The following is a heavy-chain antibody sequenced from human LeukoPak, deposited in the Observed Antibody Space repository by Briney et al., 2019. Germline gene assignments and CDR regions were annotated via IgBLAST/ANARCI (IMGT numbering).Heavy chain of an antibody. V-gene: IGHV3-21*01. J-gene: IGHJ4*02. CDR1: GFSFSSYS. D-gene: IGHD1-1*01. Sequence: AGGSLRLSCAASGFSFSSYSMNWVRQAPGKGLEWVSSISSSSSYIYYADSVKGRFTISRDNAKNSLYLQMNSLRAEDTAVYYCARESYNWNEGSDYWGQGTLVTVSS. CDR2: ISSSSSYI. CDR3: ARESYNWNEGSDY.